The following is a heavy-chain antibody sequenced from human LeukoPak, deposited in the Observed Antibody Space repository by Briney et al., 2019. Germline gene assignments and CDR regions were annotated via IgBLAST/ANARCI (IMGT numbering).Heavy chain of an antibody. CDR3: ARALTHYYGSGSYSLLSYYFDY. Sequence: GASVKVSCKASGYTFTGYYMHWVRQAPGQGLEWMGWINPNSGGTNYAQKFQGRVTMTRDTSISIAYMELSRLRSDDTAVYYCARALTHYYGSGSYSLLSYYFDYWGQGTLVTVSS. V-gene: IGHV1-2*02. D-gene: IGHD3-10*01. J-gene: IGHJ4*02. CDR2: INPNSGGT. CDR1: GYTFTGYY.